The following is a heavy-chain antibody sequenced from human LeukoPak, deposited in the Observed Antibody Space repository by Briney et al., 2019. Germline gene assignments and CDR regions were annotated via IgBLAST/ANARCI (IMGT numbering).Heavy chain of an antibody. Sequence: GASVKVSCKASGYIFIGYFIHWVRQAPGQGVEWMGWISPDSGGTNSAQKFRDRVTMTRDTSISTAYMELSRLTSDDTAVYFCAREINYDILTNYRYFDYWGRGTLVTVSS. CDR2: ISPDSGGT. V-gene: IGHV1-2*02. D-gene: IGHD3-9*01. CDR3: AREINYDILTNYRYFDY. CDR1: GYIFIGYF. J-gene: IGHJ4*02.